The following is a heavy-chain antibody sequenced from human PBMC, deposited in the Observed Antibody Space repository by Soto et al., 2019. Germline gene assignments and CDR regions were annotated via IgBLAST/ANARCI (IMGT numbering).Heavy chain of an antibody. CDR3: AGSLGGNYGIIIEGSNWFAP. V-gene: IGHV1-46*01. J-gene: IGHJ5*02. D-gene: IGHD3-16*01. CDR1: GDTFTSYY. CDR2: INPHGGST. Sequence: QVQLVQSGAEVKQPGASAKVSCKAPGDTFTSYYFHWVRQAPGQGLEWMGVINPHGGSTAYAQRFRGKATMTRDTPTSTVYMKRTSWRSADTAVYYCAGSLGGNYGIIIEGSNWFAPWGQGTLVTVSS.